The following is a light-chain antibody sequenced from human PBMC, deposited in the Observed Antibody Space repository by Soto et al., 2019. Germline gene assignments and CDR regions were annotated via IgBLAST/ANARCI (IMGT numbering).Light chain of an antibody. CDR1: QTVSSS. Sequence: DIVMTQSPAPLSVSPGERATLSSRASQTVSSSLAWYQQKPGQAPRLLLYDASTRVTGTPGKFSGSGSGTDFTLTITSLEPEDVAVYYCQRRSTWPKTFGQGTKVDI. CDR3: QRRSTWPKT. J-gene: IGKJ1*01. V-gene: IGKV3-11*01. CDR2: DAS.